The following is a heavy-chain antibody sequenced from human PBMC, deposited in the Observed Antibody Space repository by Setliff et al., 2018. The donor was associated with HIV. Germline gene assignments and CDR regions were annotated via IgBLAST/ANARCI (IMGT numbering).Heavy chain of an antibody. CDR3: ARLVSSSSKFDS. J-gene: IGHJ4*02. Sequence: PSETLSLTCAVSGYSISSGYYWGWIRQPPGKGLEWIGSIYHSGSTYYNPSLKSRVTISVDTSKNQFSLKLSSVTAADTAVYYCARLVSSSSKFDSWGQGTLVTVSS. V-gene: IGHV4-38-2*01. D-gene: IGHD6-6*01. CDR1: GYSISSGYY. CDR2: IYHSGST.